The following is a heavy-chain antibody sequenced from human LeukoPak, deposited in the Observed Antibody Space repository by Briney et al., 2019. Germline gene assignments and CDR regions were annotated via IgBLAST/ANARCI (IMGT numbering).Heavy chain of an antibody. CDR2: IKQDGSEK. V-gene: IGHV3-7*01. J-gene: IGHJ3*02. CDR1: GGSFSGYY. Sequence: ETLSLTCAVYGGSFSGYYWSWIRQPPGKGLEWVANIKQDGSEKYYVDSVKGRFAISRDNAKNSLYLQMNSLRAEDTAVYYCARDSPNCYDSLGAFDIWGQGTMVTVSS. CDR3: ARDSPNCYDSLGAFDI. D-gene: IGHD3-22*01.